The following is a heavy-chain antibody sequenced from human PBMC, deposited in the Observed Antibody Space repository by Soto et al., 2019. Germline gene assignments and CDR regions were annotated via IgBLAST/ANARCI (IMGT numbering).Heavy chain of an antibody. V-gene: IGHV4-39*01. D-gene: IGHD1-26*01. CDR2: IYYSGST. CDR3: ARLSVGATKRRPNWFDP. Sequence: SETLSLTCTVSGGSISSSSYYWGWIRQPPGKGLEWIGSIYYSGSTYYNPSLKSRVTICVDTSKNQFSLKLSSVTAADTAVYYCARLSVGATKRRPNWFDPWGQGTLVTVSS. CDR1: GGSISSSSYY. J-gene: IGHJ5*02.